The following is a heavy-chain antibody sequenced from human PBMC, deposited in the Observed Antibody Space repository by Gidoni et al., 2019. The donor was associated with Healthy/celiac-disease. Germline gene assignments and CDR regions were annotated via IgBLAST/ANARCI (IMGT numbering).Heavy chain of an antibody. D-gene: IGHD3-22*01. CDR3: ARGRDYYDSSGYYHLGYYFDY. CDR2: INHSGST. V-gene: IGHV4-34*01. CDR1: GWSFSGYY. J-gene: IGHJ4*02. Sequence: QVQLQQWGAGLLKPSETLSLTCAVYGWSFSGYYWSWIRQPPGKGLEWIGEINHSGSTNYNPSLKSRVTISVDTSKNQFSLKLSSVTAADTAVYYCARGRDYYDSSGYYHLGYYFDYWGQGTLVTVSS.